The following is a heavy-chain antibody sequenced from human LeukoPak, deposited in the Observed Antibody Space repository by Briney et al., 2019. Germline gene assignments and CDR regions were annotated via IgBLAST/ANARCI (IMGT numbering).Heavy chain of an antibody. CDR1: GFTFSSYG. D-gene: IGHD1-26*01. CDR3: AKDWGATNYYYFDC. Sequence: GRSLRLSCAASGFTFSSYGMHWVRQAPGKGLEWVAVIRYDGSDKYYADSVKGRFTISRDNSKNTLYLQMNSLRAEDTAVYYCAKDWGATNYYYFDCWGQGTLVTVSS. CDR2: IRYDGSDK. V-gene: IGHV3-33*06. J-gene: IGHJ4*02.